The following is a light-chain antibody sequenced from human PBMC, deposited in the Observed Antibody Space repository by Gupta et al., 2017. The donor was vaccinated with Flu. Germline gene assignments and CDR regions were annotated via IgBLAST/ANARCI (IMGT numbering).Light chain of an antibody. J-gene: IGKJ4*01. V-gene: IGKV3-11*01. CDR1: QTINSL. CDR3: QQRSTWPLT. CDR2: KST. Sequence: EILLTQSPATLSVSVGERATFSCRASQTINSLLVWYQQKPGNAPKILIHKSTNLESGVPSRFTGSGAGTDFTLTISSLQPDDFAAYYCQQRSTWPLTFGGGTKVEMK.